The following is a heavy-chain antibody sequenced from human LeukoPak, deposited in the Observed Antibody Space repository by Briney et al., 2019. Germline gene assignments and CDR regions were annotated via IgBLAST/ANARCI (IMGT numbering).Heavy chain of an antibody. Sequence: GGSLRLSCAASGFTFSSYWMSWVRQAPGQGLEWVAIIKQDGREKYYVDSMKGRFTISRDNAKNSLYLQMNSLRAEDTAVYYCARDLYYGSGTPPYSFDYWGQGTLVTVSS. CDR3: ARDLYYGSGTPPYSFDY. CDR2: IKQDGREK. V-gene: IGHV3-7*01. CDR1: GFTFSSYW. J-gene: IGHJ4*02. D-gene: IGHD3-10*01.